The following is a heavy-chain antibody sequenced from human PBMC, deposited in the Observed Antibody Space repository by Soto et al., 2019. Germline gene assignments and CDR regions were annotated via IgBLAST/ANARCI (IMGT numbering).Heavy chain of an antibody. Sequence: QITLKESGPTLVKPTQTLTLTCTFSGFSLSTSGVGVGWIRQPPGKALEWLTVIYWDNDKRYSPSLKSRLTITKDTSKHQVLLTMTNMAPVDTATYCCALRGYCTGDSCYSAWGQGILVTVSS. CDR3: ALRGYCTGDSCYSA. V-gene: IGHV2-5*02. J-gene: IGHJ5*02. D-gene: IGHD2-15*01. CDR2: IYWDNDK. CDR1: GFSLSTSGVG.